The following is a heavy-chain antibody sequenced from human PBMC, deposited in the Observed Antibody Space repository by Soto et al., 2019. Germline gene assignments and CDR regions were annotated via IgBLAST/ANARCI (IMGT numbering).Heavy chain of an antibody. CDR3: ARGPQIIYDFWSGYYRGAFDI. CDR2: INPSGDST. Sequence: ASVKVSCKASGYTFTIYYIYWVRQAPGQGLEWMGIINPSGDSTSYAQKFLGRLTMTRDTSTTTVYMELSSLRSEDTAVYYCARGPQIIYDFWSGYYRGAFDIWGQGTMVTVSS. V-gene: IGHV1-46*01. J-gene: IGHJ3*02. CDR1: GYTFTIYY. D-gene: IGHD3-3*01.